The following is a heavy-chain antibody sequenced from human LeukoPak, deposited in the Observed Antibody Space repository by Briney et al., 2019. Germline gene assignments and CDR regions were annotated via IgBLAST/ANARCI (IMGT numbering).Heavy chain of an antibody. V-gene: IGHV4-59*01. CDR2: IYYSGST. Sequence: SETLSLTCTVSGGSISSYYWSWIRQPPGRGRGGMGYIYYSGSTNYNPSLKSRVTISVDTSKNQFSLKLSSVTAADTAVYYCARVTIQLWPKIDYWGQGTLVTVSS. CDR3: ARVTIQLWPKIDY. D-gene: IGHD5-18*01. J-gene: IGHJ4*02. CDR1: GGSISSYY.